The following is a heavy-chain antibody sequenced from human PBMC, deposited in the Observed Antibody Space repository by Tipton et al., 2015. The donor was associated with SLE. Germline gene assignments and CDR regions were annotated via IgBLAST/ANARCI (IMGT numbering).Heavy chain of an antibody. CDR3: ARGAYYFDY. J-gene: IGHJ4*02. V-gene: IGHV3-11*01. Sequence: LSLTCTVSGGSISSSSYYWGWIRQPPGKGLEWVSYISSSGSTIYYADSVKGRFTISRDNAKNSLYLQMNSLRAEDTAVYYCARGAYYFDYWGQGTLVTVSS. CDR2: ISSSGSTI. CDR1: GGSISSSSYY.